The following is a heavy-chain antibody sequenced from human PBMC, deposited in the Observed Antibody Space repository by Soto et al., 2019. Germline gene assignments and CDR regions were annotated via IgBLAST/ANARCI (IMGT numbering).Heavy chain of an antibody. J-gene: IGHJ6*02. Sequence: PSETLSLTCTVSGASISSYHWSWIRQTPGKGLEWIGEIYYSGNANYNPSLKSRVTLSVDKSKTQFSLKLTSVTAADTAVYYCAKSMTTVSFDYYYYYGLDVWGQGTTVTVSS. V-gene: IGHV4-59*12. CDR1: GASISSYH. CDR2: IYYSGNA. D-gene: IGHD4-4*01. CDR3: AKSMTTVSFDYYYYYGLDV.